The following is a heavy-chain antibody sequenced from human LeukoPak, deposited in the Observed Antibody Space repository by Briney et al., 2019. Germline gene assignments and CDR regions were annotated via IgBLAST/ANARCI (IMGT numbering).Heavy chain of an antibody. D-gene: IGHD6-13*01. CDR3: ASEGGAAGSLH. Sequence: SETLSLTCTVSGGSISTTNYYWGWIRQSPGKGLEWFGCVYYSGSTYYNPSLKSRVTISVDTSKNQFSLKLSSVTAADTAVYYCASEGGAAGSLHWGQGTLVTVSS. CDR2: VYYSGST. J-gene: IGHJ4*02. V-gene: IGHV4-39*07. CDR1: GGSISTTNYY.